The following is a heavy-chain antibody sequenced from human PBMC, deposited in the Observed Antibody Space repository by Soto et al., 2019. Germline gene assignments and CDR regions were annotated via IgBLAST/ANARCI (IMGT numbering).Heavy chain of an antibody. J-gene: IGHJ3*02. V-gene: IGHV3-23*01. CDR2: ISGSGGST. Sequence: PGGSLRLSCAASGFTFSSFAMSWVRQAPGKGLDWVSAISGSGGSTYSADSVKGRFTISRDNSKNTLYLQMNSLRAEDTAVYYCAKDQTYYYDSSGPNDAFDIWGQGTMVTVSS. CDR3: AKDQTYYYDSSGPNDAFDI. CDR1: GFTFSSFA. D-gene: IGHD3-22*01.